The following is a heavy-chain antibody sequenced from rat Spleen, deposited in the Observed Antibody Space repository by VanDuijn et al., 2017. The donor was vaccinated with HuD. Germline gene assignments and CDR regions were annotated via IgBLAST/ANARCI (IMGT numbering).Heavy chain of an antibody. CDR1: GFTYNDYA. CDR2: ISTGGGDT. V-gene: IGHV5S13*01. CDR3: ARLGGLRNWFAY. Sequence: EVQLVESGGGLVQPGGSLKLSCAASGFTYNDYAMAWVRQAPAKGLEWVATISTGGGDTYYRDSVRGRFTISRDNAKNTLYLQMDSLRSEDTATYFCARLGGLRNWFAYWGQGTLVTVSS. J-gene: IGHJ3*01. D-gene: IGHD4-3*01.